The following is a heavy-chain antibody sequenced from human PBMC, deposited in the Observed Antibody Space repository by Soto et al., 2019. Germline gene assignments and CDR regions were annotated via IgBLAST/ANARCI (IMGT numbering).Heavy chain of an antibody. D-gene: IGHD4-17*01. CDR2: IDWDDDK. CDR3: ARSTTTLTTFDY. Sequence: GAGPTLGNPPQTPTPTCTFSGFSLRTSGMCVGWVRQPPGKALEWLALIDWDDDKYYTTSLKTRLTISKDTSKNQVVLTMTNMDPVDTATYSCARSTTTLTTFDYWGQGTLVTVSS. CDR1: GFSLRTSGMC. J-gene: IGHJ4*02. V-gene: IGHV2-70*20.